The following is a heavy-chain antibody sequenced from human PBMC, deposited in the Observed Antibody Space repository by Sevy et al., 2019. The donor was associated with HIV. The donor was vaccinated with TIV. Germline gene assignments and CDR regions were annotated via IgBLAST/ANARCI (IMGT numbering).Heavy chain of an antibody. CDR2: TYYRSKWYN. CDR1: GDSVSSNSAA. D-gene: IGHD2-15*01. Sequence: SQTLSLTCAISGDSVSSNSAAWNWIRQSPSRGLEWLGRTYYRSKWYNDYAVSVKSRITINPDTSKSQFSLQLNSVTPEDTVVYYSAMVVGGYCSGGSCNSGAFDIWGQGTMVTVSS. J-gene: IGHJ3*02. CDR3: AMVVGGYCSGGSCNSGAFDI. V-gene: IGHV6-1*01.